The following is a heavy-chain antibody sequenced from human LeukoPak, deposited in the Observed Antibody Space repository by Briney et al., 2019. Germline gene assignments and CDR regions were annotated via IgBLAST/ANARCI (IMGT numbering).Heavy chain of an antibody. D-gene: IGHD6-13*01. CDR2: INPSGGST. CDR1: GGTFSSYA. J-gene: IGHJ4*02. V-gene: IGHV1-46*01. CDR3: ARVDSSSSWPIVDY. Sequence: ASVKVSCKASGGTFSSYAISWVRQAPGQGLEWMGIINPSGGSTSYAQKFQGRVTMTRDTSTSTVYMELSSLRSEDTAVYYCARVDSSSSWPIVDYWGQGTLVTVSS.